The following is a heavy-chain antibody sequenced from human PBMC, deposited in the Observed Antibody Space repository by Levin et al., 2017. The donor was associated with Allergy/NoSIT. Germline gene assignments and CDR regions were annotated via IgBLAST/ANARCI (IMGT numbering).Heavy chain of an antibody. CDR3: ARSSAAHGRFDP. CDR1: GGSISSYY. CDR2: IYYSGST. D-gene: IGHD1-1*01. Sequence: SETLSLTCTVSGGSISSYYWSWIRQPPGKGLEWIGYIYYSGSTNYNPSLKSRVTISVDTSKNQFSLKLSSVTAADTAVYYCARSSAAHGRFDPWGQGTLVTVSS. V-gene: IGHV4-59*08. J-gene: IGHJ5*02.